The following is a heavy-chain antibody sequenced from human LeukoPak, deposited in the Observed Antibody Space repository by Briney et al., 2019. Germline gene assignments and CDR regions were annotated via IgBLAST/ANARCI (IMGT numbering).Heavy chain of an antibody. J-gene: IGHJ5*02. CDR2: ISGSGGST. CDR1: GFTFSSYA. D-gene: IGHD3-22*01. V-gene: IGHV3-23*01. CDR3: AYPPRVTMIVLDP. Sequence: GGSLRLSCVASGFTFSSYAMSWVRQAPGKGLEWVSAISGSGGSTYYADSVKGRFTISRDNSKNTLYLQMNSLRAEDTAVYYCAYPPRVTMIVLDPWGRGTLVTVSS.